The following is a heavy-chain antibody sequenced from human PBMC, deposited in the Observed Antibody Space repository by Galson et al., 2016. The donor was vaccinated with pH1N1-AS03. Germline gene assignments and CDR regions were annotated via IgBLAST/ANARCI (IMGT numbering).Heavy chain of an antibody. CDR3: ARSTHANEGLDS. CDR2: IYWDGDE. V-gene: IGHV2-5*02. D-gene: IGHD2-8*01. Sequence: TLSLTCTVSGYSITTGHYWGWIRQSPGKALEWLALIYWDGDERYNSSLRSRLSISRDTSKNHVVLTMTSVGPMDTGTYYCARSTHANEGLDSWGQGTLVSVSS. J-gene: IGHJ4*02. CDR1: GYSITTGHYW.